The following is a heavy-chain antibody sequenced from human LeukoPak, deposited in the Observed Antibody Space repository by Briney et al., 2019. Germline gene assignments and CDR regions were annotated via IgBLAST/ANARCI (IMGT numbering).Heavy chain of an antibody. CDR2: IYSGGST. CDR3: ARAHRVGPAAIDY. CDR1: GFTFSDYY. D-gene: IGHD2-2*01. V-gene: IGHV3-53*01. Sequence: PGGSLRLSCTASGFTFSDYYMSWVRQAPGKGLEWVSVIYSGGSTYYADSVKGRFTISRDNSKNTLYLQMNSLRAEDTAVYYCARAHRVGPAAIDYWGQGTLVTVSS. J-gene: IGHJ4*02.